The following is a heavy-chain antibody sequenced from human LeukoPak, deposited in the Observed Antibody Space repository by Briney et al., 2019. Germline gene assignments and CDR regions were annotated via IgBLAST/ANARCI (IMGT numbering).Heavy chain of an antibody. CDR1: GFTFSSYG. CDR3: VKDQGYYDLWSGSEYFHP. Sequence: EGSLRLSCSASGFTFSSYGLHWVRQAPGKGLQYVSGISSNGGSTDYADSLKGRFTISRDNSKNTLYLQMSSLRAEDTAVYYCVKDQGYYDLWSGSEYFHPLGQGTRVTVSA. J-gene: IGHJ1*01. D-gene: IGHD3-3*01. V-gene: IGHV3-64D*08. CDR2: ISSNGGST.